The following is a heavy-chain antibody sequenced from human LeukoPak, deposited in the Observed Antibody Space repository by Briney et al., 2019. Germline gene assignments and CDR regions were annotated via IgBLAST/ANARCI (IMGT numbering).Heavy chain of an antibody. CDR3: ARDAIQYDFWSGFVFDP. CDR2: IIPIFGTA. J-gene: IGHJ5*02. Sequence: SVKVSCKASGGTFSSYAISWVRQAPGQGLEWMGGIIPIFGTANYAQKFQGRVTITADESTSTAYMELSSLRSEDTAVYYCARDAIQYDFWSGFVFDPWGQGTLVTVSS. V-gene: IGHV1-69*13. CDR1: GGTFSSYA. D-gene: IGHD3-3*01.